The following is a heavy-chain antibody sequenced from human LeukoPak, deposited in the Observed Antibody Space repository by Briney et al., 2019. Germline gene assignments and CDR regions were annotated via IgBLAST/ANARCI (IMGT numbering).Heavy chain of an antibody. J-gene: IGHJ4*02. CDR3: AREISGYSDY. V-gene: IGHV1-2*02. Sequence: ASVKVSCKSSGYTFTGYYMHWVRQAPGQGLEWMGWINANSGDTKYAQKFQGRVTMTRDTSISTAYMELSRLRSDDTAMYYCAREISGYSDYWGQGTLVTVSS. CDR2: INANSGDT. CDR1: GYTFTGYY. D-gene: IGHD3-22*01.